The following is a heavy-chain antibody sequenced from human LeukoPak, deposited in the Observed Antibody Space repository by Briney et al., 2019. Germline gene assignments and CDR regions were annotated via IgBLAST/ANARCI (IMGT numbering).Heavy chain of an antibody. CDR3: ARDTYPVHPNWFDP. Sequence: SETLSLTCTVSGGSISSSSYYWGWIRQPPGKGLEWLGSIYYSGSTYYNPSLKSRVTISVDTSKNQFSLKLSSVTAADTAVYYCARDTYPVHPNWFDPWGQGTLVTVSS. CDR2: IYYSGST. J-gene: IGHJ5*02. CDR1: GGSISSSSYY. V-gene: IGHV4-39*07. D-gene: IGHD3-16*01.